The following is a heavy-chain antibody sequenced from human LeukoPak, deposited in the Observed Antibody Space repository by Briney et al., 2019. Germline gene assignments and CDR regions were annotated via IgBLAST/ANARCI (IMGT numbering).Heavy chain of an antibody. Sequence: GGSLRLSCAASGFTFSSYWMHWVRQAPGKGLECVAFMRYDENNKYYADSVKGRFTISRDNSKNTLYLQMNSLRAEDTAVYYCAKAMVRGSEGSGVHFDYWGQGTLVTVSS. CDR3: AKAMVRGSEGSGVHFDY. V-gene: IGHV3-30*02. CDR1: GFTFSSYW. D-gene: IGHD3-10*01. CDR2: MRYDENNK. J-gene: IGHJ4*02.